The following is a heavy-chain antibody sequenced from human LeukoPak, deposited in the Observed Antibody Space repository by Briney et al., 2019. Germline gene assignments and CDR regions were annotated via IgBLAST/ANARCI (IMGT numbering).Heavy chain of an antibody. V-gene: IGHV5-51*01. Sequence: GESLKISCKGSGYSFTSYWIGWVRQMPGKGLEWMGIIYPGGSDTRYSPSFQGQVTISADKSISTAYLQWSSLKASDTAMYYCARTYCSSTSCYFVAFDIWGQGTMVTVSS. CDR3: ARTYCSSTSCYFVAFDI. J-gene: IGHJ3*02. CDR2: IYPGGSDT. CDR1: GYSFTSYW. D-gene: IGHD2-2*01.